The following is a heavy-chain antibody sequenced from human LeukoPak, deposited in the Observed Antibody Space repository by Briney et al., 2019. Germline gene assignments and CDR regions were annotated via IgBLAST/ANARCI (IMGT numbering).Heavy chain of an antibody. Sequence: GGSLRLSCTASGFTFSTYWMSWVRQTPGKGLEWVANIKQDGSEKYYVDSVKGRFTISRDNAKNSLYLQMNSLRDEDTAVYYCARESLRFGDIDYWGQRTLVTVSS. J-gene: IGHJ4*02. CDR1: GFTFSTYW. CDR2: IKQDGSEK. D-gene: IGHD3-10*01. V-gene: IGHV3-7*01. CDR3: ARESLRFGDIDY.